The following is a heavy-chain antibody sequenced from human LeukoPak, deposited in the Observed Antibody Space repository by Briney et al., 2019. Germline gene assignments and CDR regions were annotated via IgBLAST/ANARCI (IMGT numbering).Heavy chain of an antibody. V-gene: IGHV4-34*01. CDR2: INHSGST. Sequence: SETLSLTCAVYGGSFSGYYWSWIRQPPGKGLEWIGEINHSGSTNYNPPLKSRVTISVDTSKNQFSLKLSSVTAADTAVYYCARDGGSDSYGSYYFDYWGQGTLVTVSS. D-gene: IGHD5-18*01. CDR3: ARDGGSDSYGSYYFDY. J-gene: IGHJ4*02. CDR1: GGSFSGYY.